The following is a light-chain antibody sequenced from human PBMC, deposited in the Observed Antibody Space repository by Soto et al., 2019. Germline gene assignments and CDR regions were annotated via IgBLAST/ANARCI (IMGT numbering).Light chain of an antibody. Sequence: DIQMTQSPSTLSASVGDRVTITCRASQSISSWLAWYQQKPGKAPKLLIYKASSLESGVPSRFNDSGSGTEFPLTISSLQPDYFSTYYCQQYSSYSTFGQGTKVEIK. CDR2: KAS. CDR3: QQYSSYST. V-gene: IGKV1-5*03. CDR1: QSISSW. J-gene: IGKJ1*01.